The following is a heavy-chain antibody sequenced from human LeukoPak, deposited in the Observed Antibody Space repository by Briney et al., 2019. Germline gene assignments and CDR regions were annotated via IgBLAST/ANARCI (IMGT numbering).Heavy chain of an antibody. Sequence: GGSLRLSCAASGFTFRSYSMPWVRLAPGKGLEWVSVIRGGADDTSYADSVKGRFTISRDNSKNTLFLQMDGLRVEDTAVYYCATSGFSGYDHPSWGQGTLVTVSS. CDR3: ATSGFSGYDHPS. V-gene: IGHV3-23*01. CDR1: GFTFRSYS. J-gene: IGHJ5*02. D-gene: IGHD5-12*01. CDR2: IRGGADDT.